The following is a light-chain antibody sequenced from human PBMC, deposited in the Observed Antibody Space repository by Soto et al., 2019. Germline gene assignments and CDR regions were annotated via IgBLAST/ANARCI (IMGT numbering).Light chain of an antibody. Sequence: QAVLTQSPSASASLGASVKLTCTLSSGHSSYAIAWHQQQPEKGPRYLMNLNSDGSHTKGDGIPDRFSGSSSGAERYLTIFSLQSEDEADYYCQTWATGIRVFGGGTKLTVL. CDR2: LNSDGSH. J-gene: IGLJ3*02. CDR3: QTWATGIRV. CDR1: SGHSSYA. V-gene: IGLV4-69*01.